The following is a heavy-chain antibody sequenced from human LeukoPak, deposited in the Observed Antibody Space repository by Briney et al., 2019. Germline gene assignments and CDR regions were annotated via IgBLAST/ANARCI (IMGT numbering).Heavy chain of an antibody. Sequence: PQTLSLTCTFSVCSTSIYHWSSIRQPPGKGLDWIGYIYYSGSTHYNPPLKSRVTISVDTSKNQFSLKISSVTAADTAVYFCARTQSYFDYWGQGTLVTVSS. V-gene: IGHV4-59*01. CDR3: ARTQSYFDY. CDR1: VCSTSIYH. D-gene: IGHD2-21*01. J-gene: IGHJ4*02. CDR2: IYYSGST.